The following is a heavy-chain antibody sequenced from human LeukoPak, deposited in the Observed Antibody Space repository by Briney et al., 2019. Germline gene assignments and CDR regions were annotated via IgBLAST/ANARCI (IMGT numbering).Heavy chain of an antibody. CDR3: ARDHGARSDYFDY. Sequence: ASVKVSCKASGYTFTSYGISWVRQAPGQGLEWTGWISAYNGNTNSAQKFQGRVTMTTDTSTSTVYMELRSLRSDDTAVYYCARDHGARSDYFDYGGQGTLVTVSS. V-gene: IGHV1-18*01. CDR1: GYTFTSYG. D-gene: IGHD3-10*01. CDR2: ISAYNGNT. J-gene: IGHJ4*02.